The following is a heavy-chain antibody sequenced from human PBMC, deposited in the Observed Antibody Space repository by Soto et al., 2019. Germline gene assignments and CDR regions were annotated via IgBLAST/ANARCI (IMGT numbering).Heavy chain of an antibody. V-gene: IGHV3-7*01. D-gene: IGHD5-18*01. CDR3: AQAMAYAFHI. CDR2: IHQGGSET. CDR1: GFPFSSHW. Sequence: EVRLVESGGGLVQPGGSLRLSCAASGFPFSSHWMSWVRQAPGKGLEWLGNIHQGGSETHFADSVRGRFTISRDNAKNSLFLQLNSLRAEATAVYYCAQAMAYAFHIWGQGTVVTVSS. J-gene: IGHJ3*02.